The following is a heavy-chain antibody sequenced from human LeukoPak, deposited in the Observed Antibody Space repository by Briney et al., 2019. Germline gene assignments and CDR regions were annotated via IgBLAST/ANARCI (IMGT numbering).Heavy chain of an antibody. CDR3: AKDSSGWYYYYGMDV. D-gene: IGHD6-19*01. Sequence: GGSLRLSCAASGFTFSNYAMTWVRQAPGKGLEWVSVIGGSDGSTHYADSVKGRFTISRDNSKNTLNLQMNSLRAEDTAVYYCAKDSSGWYYYYGMDVWGQGTTVTVS. CDR2: IGGSDGST. J-gene: IGHJ6*02. V-gene: IGHV3-23*01. CDR1: GFTFSNYA.